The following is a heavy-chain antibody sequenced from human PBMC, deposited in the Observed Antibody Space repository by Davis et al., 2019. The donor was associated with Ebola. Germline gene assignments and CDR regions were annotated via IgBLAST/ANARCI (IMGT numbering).Heavy chain of an antibody. D-gene: IGHD6-19*01. CDR2: IYPGDSDT. J-gene: IGHJ6*02. CDR1: GYSFTNYW. V-gene: IGHV5-51*01. Sequence: PGGSLRLSCKGSGYSFTNYWINWVRRVPGKGLEWMGIIYPGDSDTRYSPSFQGQVTISADKSISTAYLQWSSLKASDTAMYYCARLRVAVAGAYYYYYGMDVWGQGTTVTVSS. CDR3: ARLRVAVAGAYYYYYGMDV.